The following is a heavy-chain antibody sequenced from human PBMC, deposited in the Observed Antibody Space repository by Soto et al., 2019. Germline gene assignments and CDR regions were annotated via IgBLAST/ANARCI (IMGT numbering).Heavy chain of an antibody. J-gene: IGHJ6*02. V-gene: IGHV3-49*05. CDR2: IRSKAYGGTT. CDR3: TRRYYYDSSGYYYDGMDV. Sequence: KTGGSLRLSCTASGFTFGDYAMSWFRQAPGKGLEWVGFIRSKAYGGTTEYAASVKGRFTISRDDSKSIAYLQMNSLKTEDAAVYYCTRRYYYDSSGYYYDGMDVWGQGTTVTVSS. CDR1: GFTFGDYA. D-gene: IGHD3-22*01.